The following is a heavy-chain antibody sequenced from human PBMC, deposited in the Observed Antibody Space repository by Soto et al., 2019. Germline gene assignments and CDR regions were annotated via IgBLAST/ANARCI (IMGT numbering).Heavy chain of an antibody. D-gene: IGHD2-2*01. CDR1: GDAIYIGGYY. CDR3: ARGGSSTANWIDP. Sequence: SETLSLTCTDSGDAIYIGGYYWTWIRQHPGKGLEWIGYIYHTGKTYYNPSLESRVTMSVDTSKNQFSLKLASVTAADTAVYYCARGGSSTANWIDPWGQGTLVTVSS. CDR2: IYHTGKT. J-gene: IGHJ5*02. V-gene: IGHV4-31*03.